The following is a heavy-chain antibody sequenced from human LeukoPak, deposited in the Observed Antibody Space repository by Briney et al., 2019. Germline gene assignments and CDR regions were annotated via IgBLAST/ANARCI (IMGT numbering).Heavy chain of an antibody. V-gene: IGHV3-23*01. CDR2: ISGSGGST. J-gene: IGHJ4*02. CDR1: GFTFSSYA. Sequence: PGGSLRLSCAASGFTFSSYAMTLVRQAPGKGLEWVSGISGSGGSTYYADPVKGRFTISRDNSKNTLYLQMNSLRAEDTAVYYCAKDWAQQLGAWDSSYFDYWGQGTLVTVSS. D-gene: IGHD6-13*01. CDR3: AKDWAQQLGAWDSSYFDY.